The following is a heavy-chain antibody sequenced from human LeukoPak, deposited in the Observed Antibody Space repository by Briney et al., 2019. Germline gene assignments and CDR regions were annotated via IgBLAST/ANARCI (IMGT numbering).Heavy chain of an antibody. D-gene: IGHD3-3*01. V-gene: IGHV3-23*01. CDR1: GFTFSSYA. CDR2: ISGSGGST. J-gene: IGHJ6*02. CDR3: AKEGYSTYYDFWSGYYDYYYYGMDV. Sequence: GGSLRLSCAASGFTFSSYAMSWVRQAPEKGLEWVSAISGSGGSTYYADSVKGRFTISRDNSKNTLYLQMNSLRAEDTAVYYCAKEGYSTYYDFWSGYYDYYYYGMDVWGQGTTVTVSS.